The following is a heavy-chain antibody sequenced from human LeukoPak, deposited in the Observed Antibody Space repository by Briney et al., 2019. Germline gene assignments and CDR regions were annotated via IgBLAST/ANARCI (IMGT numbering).Heavy chain of an antibody. D-gene: IGHD4-23*01. Sequence: GGSLRLSCAASGITVSSSYMKWVRQAPGKGLEWVSVIYSGGDTFYADSVKGRFTISRDNSKNTLYLQMNSLRAEDTAVYYCARGVRWSDYWGQGTLVTVSS. CDR1: GITVSSSY. CDR3: ARGVRWSDY. V-gene: IGHV3-66*01. CDR2: IYSGGDT. J-gene: IGHJ4*02.